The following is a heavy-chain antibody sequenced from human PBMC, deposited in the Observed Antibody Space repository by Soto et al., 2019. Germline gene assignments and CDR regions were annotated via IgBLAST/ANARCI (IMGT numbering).Heavy chain of an antibody. V-gene: IGHV3-23*01. CDR3: AKDSRDFWSGYYLTMFDY. J-gene: IGHJ4*02. CDR2: ISGSGGST. CDR1: GFTFSSYA. D-gene: IGHD3-3*01. Sequence: GGSLRLSWAASGFTFSSYAMSWVRQAPGKGLEGVSAISGSGGSTYYADSVKGGFTISRDNSKNTLYLQMNSLRAEDTAVYYCAKDSRDFWSGYYLTMFDYWGQGTLVTVSS.